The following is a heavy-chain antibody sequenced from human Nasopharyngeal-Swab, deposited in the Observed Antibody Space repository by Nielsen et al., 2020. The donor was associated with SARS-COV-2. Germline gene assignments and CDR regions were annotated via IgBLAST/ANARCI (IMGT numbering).Heavy chain of an antibody. Sequence: GESLKISYAASGFTFSSYEMNWVRQAPGKGLEWVANIKQDGSEKYYVDSVRGRFTISRDNAKNSLYLQMNSLRAEDTAVYYCARDTGRGNEHWGQGTLVTVSS. V-gene: IGHV3-7*01. J-gene: IGHJ1*01. CDR1: GFTFSSYE. CDR3: ARDTGRGNEH. CDR2: IKQDGSEK. D-gene: IGHD3-10*01.